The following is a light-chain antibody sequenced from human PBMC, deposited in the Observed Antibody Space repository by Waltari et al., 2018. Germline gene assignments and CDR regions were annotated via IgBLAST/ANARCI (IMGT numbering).Light chain of an antibody. CDR2: GAS. CDR3: QHYLRLPVT. V-gene: IGKV3-20*01. J-gene: IGKJ1*01. CDR1: QDIRRT. Sequence: EIVLTQSPGTLSLSPGERATLSCRASQDIRRTLAWYQQTPGQPPRLLIYGASNRATGIPDRFSGTGSETDFSLTISRLEPEDFAVYFCQHYLRLPVTYGQGTKVEIK.